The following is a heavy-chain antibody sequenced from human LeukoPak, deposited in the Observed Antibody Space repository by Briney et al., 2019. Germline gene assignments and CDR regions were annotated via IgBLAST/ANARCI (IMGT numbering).Heavy chain of an antibody. Sequence: SETLSLTCTVSGGSIRSSTYYWGWIRQPPGKGLELIGSIYYSGSTYYNPSLKSRVSISVDTSKKQFSLKLNSVTAADTAVYYCAREAKRAFDIWGQGTMVTVSS. D-gene: IGHD1-26*01. J-gene: IGHJ3*02. CDR2: IYYSGST. V-gene: IGHV4-39*07. CDR3: AREAKRAFDI. CDR1: GGSIRSSTYY.